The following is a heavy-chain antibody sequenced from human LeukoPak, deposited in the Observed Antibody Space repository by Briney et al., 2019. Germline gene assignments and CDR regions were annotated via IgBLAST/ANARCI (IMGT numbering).Heavy chain of an antibody. V-gene: IGHV3-21*01. CDR3: ARDQSGRVWDY. Sequence: ETLSLTCAVYGGSFSGYYWSWVRQAPGKGLEWVSSISSSSSYIYYADSVKGRFTISRDNAKNSLYLQMNSLRAEDTAVYYCARDQSGRVWDYWGQGTLVTVSS. J-gene: IGHJ4*02. CDR1: GGSFSGYY. CDR2: ISSSSSYI. D-gene: IGHD3-10*01.